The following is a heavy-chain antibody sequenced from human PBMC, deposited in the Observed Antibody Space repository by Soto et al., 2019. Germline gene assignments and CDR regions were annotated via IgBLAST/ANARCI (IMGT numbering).Heavy chain of an antibody. J-gene: IGHJ4*02. CDR1: GYTFTSYA. CDR2: INAGNGNT. CDR3: AREADGVCRRY. Sequence: ASVKVSCKASGYTFTSYAMHWVRQAPGQRLEWMGWINAGNGNTKYSQKFQGRVTITRDTSASTAYMELSSLRSEDTAVYYCAREADGVCRRYWGQGTLVTVSS. V-gene: IGHV1-3*01. D-gene: IGHD2-8*01.